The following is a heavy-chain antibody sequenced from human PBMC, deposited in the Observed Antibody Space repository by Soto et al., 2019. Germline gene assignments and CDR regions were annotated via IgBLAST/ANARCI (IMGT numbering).Heavy chain of an antibody. D-gene: IGHD6-6*01. V-gene: IGHV4-31*03. CDR1: DASMSGGGYY. CDR2: IYYSGST. CDR3: ARDRHNNFFDP. Sequence: SETLCLTCTVADASMSGGGYYWTWIRQSPGKGLEWIGYIYYSGSTYYNPSLESRVAISLDTSRSQFSLTLHSVTAADTAIYYCARDRHNNFFDPWGQGTLVTVSS. J-gene: IGHJ5*02.